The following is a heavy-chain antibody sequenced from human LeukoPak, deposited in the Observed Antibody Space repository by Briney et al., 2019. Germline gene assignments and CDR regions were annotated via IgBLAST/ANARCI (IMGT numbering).Heavy chain of an antibody. Sequence: GGSLRLSCAASGFTFSTYAMSWVRQAPGKGLEWVSSMSASGGSIYYADSVKGRFTISRDNSKNTVYLQMNGLRAEDTAVYFCARAGDPTMATGYFDYWGQGTLVTVSS. CDR3: ARAGDPTMATGYFDY. J-gene: IGHJ4*02. CDR1: GFTFSTYA. V-gene: IGHV3-23*01. D-gene: IGHD5-18*01. CDR2: MSASGGSI.